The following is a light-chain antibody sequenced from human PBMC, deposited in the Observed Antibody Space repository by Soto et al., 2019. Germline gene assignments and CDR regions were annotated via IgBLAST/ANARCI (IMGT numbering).Light chain of an antibody. J-gene: IGKJ1*01. CDR1: QSISSW. Sequence: DFQMTQSPSTLSASVGDRVTFTCRASQSISSWLAWYQQKPGKAPKLLIFDASSLQGGVPSRFSGSGSGTEFTLTISSLQPDDFATYYCQQYKTYSMFGQGTKVEIK. CDR2: DAS. CDR3: QQYKTYSM. V-gene: IGKV1-5*01.